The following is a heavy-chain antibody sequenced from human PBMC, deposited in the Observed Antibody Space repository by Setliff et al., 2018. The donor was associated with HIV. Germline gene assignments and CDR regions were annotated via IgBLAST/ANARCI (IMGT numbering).Heavy chain of an antibody. D-gene: IGHD3-22*01. CDR1: GYTFTNHW. CDR3: ARLDSSGYYRSFDV. CDR2: IHPRYFDI. V-gene: IGHV5-51*01. Sequence: GESLKISCKASGYTFTNHWTARVRQMPGKGLEWMGSIHPRYFDIKYSQSFQGQVTISADKSLSTAYLQWNSLKASDTALYYCARLDSSGYYRSFDVWGQGTMVTVSS. J-gene: IGHJ3*01.